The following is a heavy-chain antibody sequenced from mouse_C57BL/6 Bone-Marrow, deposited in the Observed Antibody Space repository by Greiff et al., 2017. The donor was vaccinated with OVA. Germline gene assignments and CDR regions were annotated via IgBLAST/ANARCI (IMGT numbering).Heavy chain of an antibody. D-gene: IGHD1-2*01. CDR2: ISSGGSYT. CDR3: ARDYYGRTRGAMDY. J-gene: IGHJ4*01. V-gene: IGHV5-6*01. CDR1: GFTFSSYG. Sequence: EVKVVESGGDLVKPGGSLKLSCAASGFTFSSYGMSWVRQTPDKRLEWVATISSGGSYTYYPDSVKGRFTIARDNAKNTLYLQMRSLKSEETAMYYCARDYYGRTRGAMDYWGQGTSVTVSS.